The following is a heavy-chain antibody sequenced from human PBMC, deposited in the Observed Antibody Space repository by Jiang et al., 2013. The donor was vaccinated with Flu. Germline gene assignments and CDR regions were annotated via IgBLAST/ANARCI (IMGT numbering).Heavy chain of an antibody. CDR2: IYPGDSET. Sequence: PGESLKISCKGSGYSFTTYWIGWVRQMPGKGLEWVGIIYPGDSETRYSPSFQGQVTISADKSINTAYLQWSSLKASDTAMYYCATGGYCSDTSCYSFFDYWGQGTLVTVSS. CDR1: GYSFTTYW. V-gene: IGHV5-51*03. D-gene: IGHD2-15*01. CDR3: ATGGYCSDTSCYSFFDY. J-gene: IGHJ4*02.